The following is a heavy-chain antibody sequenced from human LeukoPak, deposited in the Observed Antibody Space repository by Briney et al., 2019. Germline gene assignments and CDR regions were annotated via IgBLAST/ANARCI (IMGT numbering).Heavy chain of an antibody. CDR1: GYTFTGYY. Sequence: ASVKISCKASGYTFTGYYMHWVRQAPGQGLEWMGWINPNSGGTNYAQKFQGRVTMTRDTSISTAYMELSRLRSDDTAVYYCARGEAVAGPSDYWGQGTLVTVSS. V-gene: IGHV1-2*02. D-gene: IGHD6-19*01. J-gene: IGHJ4*02. CDR3: ARGEAVAGPSDY. CDR2: INPNSGGT.